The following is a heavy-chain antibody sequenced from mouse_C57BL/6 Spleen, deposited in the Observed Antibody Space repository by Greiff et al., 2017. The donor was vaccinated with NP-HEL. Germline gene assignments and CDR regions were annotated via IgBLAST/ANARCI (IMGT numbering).Heavy chain of an antibody. J-gene: IGHJ3*01. Sequence: VQLQESGAELVRPGASVTLSCKASGYTFTDYEMHWVKQTPVHGLEWIGAIDPETGGTAYNQKFKGKAILTADKSSSTAYMELRSLTSEDSAVYYCTPTYYSNYPFAYWGQGTLVTVSA. D-gene: IGHD2-5*01. V-gene: IGHV1-15*01. CDR1: GYTFTDYE. CDR2: IDPETGGT. CDR3: TPTYYSNYPFAY.